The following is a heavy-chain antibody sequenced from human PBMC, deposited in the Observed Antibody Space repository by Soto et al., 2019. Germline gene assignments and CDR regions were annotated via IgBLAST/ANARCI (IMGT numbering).Heavy chain of an antibody. CDR1: GFPFSPAW. V-gene: IGHV3-15*07. Sequence: EVQLVESGGGLITPGGSLRLSCEASGFPFSPAWMNWVRQAPGKGLEGVGIIKSQEGGGTAHYAAPVKGRFTISSDDARNTVYLQMNRLKPEDLALYSFICEEDFYYGRAVWGQGTTVTVSS. J-gene: IGHJ6*02. CDR2: IKSQEGGGTA. CDR3: ICEEDFYYGRAV.